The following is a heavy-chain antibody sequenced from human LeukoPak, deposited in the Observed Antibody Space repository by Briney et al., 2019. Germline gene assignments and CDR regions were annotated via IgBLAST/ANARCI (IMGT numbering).Heavy chain of an antibody. J-gene: IGHJ6*03. D-gene: IGHD3-16*02. Sequence: GSSVKVSCKASGGTFSSYAISWVRQAPGQGLEWMGGIIPIFGTANYAQTFQGRVTITTDESTNTAYMGLRSLRSEETAVYYCARNRITYAKRRNYYYYYMDVLGKGTTVTVSS. CDR3: ARNRITYAKRRNYYYYYMDV. V-gene: IGHV1-69*05. CDR2: IIPIFGTA. CDR1: GGTFSSYA.